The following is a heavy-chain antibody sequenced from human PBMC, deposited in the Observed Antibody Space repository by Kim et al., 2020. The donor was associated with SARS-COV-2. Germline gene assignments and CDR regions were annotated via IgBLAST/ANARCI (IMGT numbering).Heavy chain of an antibody. CDR2: IIPIFGTA. V-gene: IGHV1-69*13. CDR1: GGTFSSYA. J-gene: IGHJ4*02. D-gene: IGHD5-18*01. Sequence: SVKVSCKASGGTFSSYAISWVRQAPGQGLEWMGGIIPIFGTANYAQKFQGRVTITADESTSTAYMELSSLRSEDTAVYYCARSKVFSMDTAMVFDYWGQGTLVTVSS. CDR3: ARSKVFSMDTAMVFDY.